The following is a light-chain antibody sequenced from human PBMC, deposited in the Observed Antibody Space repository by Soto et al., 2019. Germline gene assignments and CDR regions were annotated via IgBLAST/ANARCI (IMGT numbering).Light chain of an antibody. V-gene: IGKV3-20*01. CDR1: QTVRNNY. CDR2: DSS. J-gene: IGKJ4*01. CDR3: QQFHSYQLT. Sequence: EFVLTQSPGPLSLSPGERATLSCRASQTVRNNYLAWYQQKPGQAPRLLIYDSSSTATGIPDRFSGGGSGTDFALTISRLEPEDFAVYFCQQFHSYQLTFCGGTKVDIK.